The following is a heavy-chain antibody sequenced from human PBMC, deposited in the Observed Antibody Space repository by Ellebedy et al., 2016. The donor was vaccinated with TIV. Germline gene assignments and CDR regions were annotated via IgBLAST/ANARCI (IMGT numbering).Heavy chain of an antibody. CDR2: IWYDGSNK. V-gene: IGHV3-33*08. Sequence: PGGSLRLSCAASGFTFSSYGMHWVRQAPGKGLEWVAVIWYDGSNKYYADSVKGRFTISRDNSKNTLYLQMNSLRAEDTAVYYCARNSGSYASAEDAFDIWGQGTMVTVSS. CDR3: ARNSGSYASAEDAFDI. CDR1: GFTFSSYG. J-gene: IGHJ3*02. D-gene: IGHD1-26*01.